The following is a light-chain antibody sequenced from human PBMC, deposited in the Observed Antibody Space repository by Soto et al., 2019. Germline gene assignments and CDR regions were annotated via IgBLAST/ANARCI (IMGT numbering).Light chain of an antibody. V-gene: IGKV3-11*01. Sequence: EIVLTQSPATLSLSPGERATLSCRASQSVGNYLAWYQQKPDQAPRLLIYDSSSRAAGIPARFTGSGSGTDFTLTISSLEPADFALYYCQQRADWPITFGPGTKVDI. J-gene: IGKJ3*01. CDR1: QSVGNY. CDR3: QQRADWPIT. CDR2: DSS.